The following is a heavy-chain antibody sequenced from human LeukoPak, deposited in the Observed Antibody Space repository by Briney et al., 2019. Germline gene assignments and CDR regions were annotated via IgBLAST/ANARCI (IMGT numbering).Heavy chain of an antibody. CDR1: GCTFTSYG. Sequence: ASVKVSCKASGCTFTSYGISWVRQAPGQGLEWMGWISAYNGNTNYAQKLQGRVTMTTDTSTSTAYMELRSLRSDDTAVYYCAREIYGVVAVDYYFDYWGQGTLVTVSS. D-gene: IGHD6-19*01. CDR3: AREIYGVVAVDYYFDY. V-gene: IGHV1-18*01. CDR2: ISAYNGNT. J-gene: IGHJ4*02.